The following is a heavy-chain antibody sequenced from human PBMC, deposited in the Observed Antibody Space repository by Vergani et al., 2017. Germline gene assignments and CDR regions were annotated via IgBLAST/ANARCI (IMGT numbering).Heavy chain of an antibody. CDR1: GYTFTAYY. V-gene: IGHV1-46*01. Sequence: QVQLVQSGAEVGKPGASVKISCKASGYTFTAYYIHWVRQAPGQGLEWMGLLYPRGGPPTYAEKFEGRVTLTSDTSSSTFYMEFRSLRSDDTAVYYCAKDRIDRGGIVVPAAVYFDYWGQGTLVTVSS. CDR3: AKDRIDRGGIVVPAAVYFDY. CDR2: LYPRGGPP. J-gene: IGHJ4*02. D-gene: IGHD2-2*01.